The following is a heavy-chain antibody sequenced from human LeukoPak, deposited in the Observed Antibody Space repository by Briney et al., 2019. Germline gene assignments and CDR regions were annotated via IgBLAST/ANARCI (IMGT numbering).Heavy chain of an antibody. J-gene: IGHJ6*02. D-gene: IGHD6-13*01. CDR2: IYYSGST. CDR1: GGSISSYY. Sequence: SETLSLTCIVSGGSISSYYWSWIRQPPGKGLEWIGYIYYSGSTNYNPSLKSRVTISVDTSKNQFSLKLSSVTAADTAVYYCASVVIAAAGTYSYGMDVWGQGTTVTVSS. V-gene: IGHV4-59*01. CDR3: ASVVIAAAGTYSYGMDV.